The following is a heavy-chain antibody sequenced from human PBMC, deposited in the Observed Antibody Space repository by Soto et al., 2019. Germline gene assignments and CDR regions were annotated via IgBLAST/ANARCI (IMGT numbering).Heavy chain of an antibody. CDR3: ARDLSGVEFGGSIGRFDY. D-gene: IGHD1-26*01. V-gene: IGHV3-74*01. CDR1: GFTFSSYW. J-gene: IGHJ4*02. Sequence: GGSLRLSCAASGFTFSSYWMHWVRQAPGKGLVWVSRINSDGSSTSYADSVKGRFTISRDNAKNTLYLQMNSLRAEDTAVYYCARDLSGVEFGGSIGRFDYWGQGTLVTVSS. CDR2: INSDGSST.